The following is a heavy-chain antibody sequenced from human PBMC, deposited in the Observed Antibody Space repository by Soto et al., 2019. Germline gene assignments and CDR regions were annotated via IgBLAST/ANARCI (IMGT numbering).Heavy chain of an antibody. Sequence: GGSLRLSCAASGFTFSPYEMSWVRQAPGKGLEWISYISSSGSTIHSADSVKGRFSISRANAKKSLFLPMNSLRAEDTAVYYCVREAPCSNGVCQFDYWGRGTLVTVSS. V-gene: IGHV3-48*03. J-gene: IGHJ4*02. CDR3: VREAPCSNGVCQFDY. CDR1: GFTFSPYE. D-gene: IGHD2-8*01. CDR2: ISSSGSTI.